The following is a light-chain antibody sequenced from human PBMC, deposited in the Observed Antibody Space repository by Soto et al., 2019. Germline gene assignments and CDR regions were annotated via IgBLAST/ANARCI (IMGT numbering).Light chain of an antibody. CDR3: SSYAGSNNLV. J-gene: IGLJ2*01. CDR1: SSDVGGYNY. Sequence: QSALTQPPSASGSPGQSVTISCTATSSDVGGYNYVSWYQLHPGKAPKLMIYEVSKRPSGVPDRFSGSKSGNTASLTVSGLQNEDEADYYCSSYAGSNNLVFGGGTKLTV. CDR2: EVS. V-gene: IGLV2-8*01.